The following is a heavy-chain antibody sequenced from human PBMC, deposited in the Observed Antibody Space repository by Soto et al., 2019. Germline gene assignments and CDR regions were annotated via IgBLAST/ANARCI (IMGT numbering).Heavy chain of an antibody. CDR3: ARDPSPVYSNVWYDVFDI. V-gene: IGHV3-7*01. CDR1: PCPFMNCG. Sequence: PAGCLGPCVSAAPCPFMNCGMALVKQAPGKGAEWVANIAQDERERNYLDSVKGRFNISRDNAANSLYLQMNSLRAGDTAVYYCARDPSPVYSNVWYDVFDIWGRGTRFNVS. J-gene: IGHJ3*02. D-gene: IGHD6-19*01. CDR2: IAQDERER.